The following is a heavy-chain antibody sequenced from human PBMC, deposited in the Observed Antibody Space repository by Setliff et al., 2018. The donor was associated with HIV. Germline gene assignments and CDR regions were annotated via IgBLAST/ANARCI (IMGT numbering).Heavy chain of an antibody. CDR2: IYYSGST. CDR1: GGSISSGDYY. D-gene: IGHD3-10*01. V-gene: IGHV4-30-4*08. CDR3: ARHGLLWFGAGYNWFDP. Sequence: SETLSLTCTVSGGSISSGDYYWSWIRQPPGKGLEWIGYIYYSGSTYYNPSLKSRVTISVDTSKNQFPLKLSAVTAADTAVYYCARHGLLWFGAGYNWFDPWGQGTLVTVSS. J-gene: IGHJ5*02.